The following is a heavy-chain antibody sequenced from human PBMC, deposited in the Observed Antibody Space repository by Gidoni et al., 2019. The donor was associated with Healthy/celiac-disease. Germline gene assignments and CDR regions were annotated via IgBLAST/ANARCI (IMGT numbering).Heavy chain of an antibody. Sequence: QVQLQESGPGLVKPSQTLSLTCTVSGRSISSGRSYWSWIRQPAGKGLEWIGRIYTSGSTNYNPALKSRVTISVDTSKNQFSLKLSSVPAADTAVYYCARDSPYYDSSGYYHYFDYWGQGTLVTVSS. V-gene: IGHV4-61*02. D-gene: IGHD3-22*01. CDR2: IYTSGST. CDR3: ARDSPYYDSSGYYHYFDY. CDR1: GRSISSGRSY. J-gene: IGHJ4*02.